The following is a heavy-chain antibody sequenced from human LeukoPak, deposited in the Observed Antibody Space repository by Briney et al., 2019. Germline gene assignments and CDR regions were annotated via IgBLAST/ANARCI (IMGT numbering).Heavy chain of an antibody. D-gene: IGHD3-3*01. CDR2: IKQDGSEK. Sequence: GGSLRLSCAASGFTFSSYWMSWVRQAPGKGLERVANIKQDGSEKYYVDSVKGRFTISRDNAKNSLYLQMNSLRAEDTAVYYCARGRGDYDFWSRGDYWGQGTLVTVSS. CDR1: GFTFSSYW. J-gene: IGHJ4*02. V-gene: IGHV3-7*01. CDR3: ARGRGDYDFWSRGDY.